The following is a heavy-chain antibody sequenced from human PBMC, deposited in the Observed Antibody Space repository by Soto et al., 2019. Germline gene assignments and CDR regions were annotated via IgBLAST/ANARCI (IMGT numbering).Heavy chain of an antibody. D-gene: IGHD4-17*01. Sequence: GGSLRLSCAASGFTSSRFAMNWVRQAPGKGLEWVSTVSGSVGGTYYADSVKGRFTISRDKSKNTLYLQMNSLRAEDTAVYYGAKEAFDSTVTTYFDSWGQGTLVTVSS. CDR3: AKEAFDSTVTTYFDS. CDR2: VSGSVGGT. CDR1: GFTSSRFA. J-gene: IGHJ4*02. V-gene: IGHV3-23*01.